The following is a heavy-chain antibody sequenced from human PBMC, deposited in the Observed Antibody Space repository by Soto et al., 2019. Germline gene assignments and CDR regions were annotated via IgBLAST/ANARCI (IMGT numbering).Heavy chain of an antibody. CDR3: PREGGNIVSSVPPNYSYVMEA. Sequence: GGSLRLSCAASGFTFSDYYMSWIRQAPGKGLEWVSYISSSSSYTNYADSVKGRFTISRDNAKNSLYLQMNSLRAEDTAVYYLPREGGNIVSSVPPNYSYVMEAGGQGTRVPVS. CDR2: ISSSSSYT. V-gene: IGHV3-11*06. D-gene: IGHD3-22*01. CDR1: GFTFSDYY. J-gene: IGHJ6*02.